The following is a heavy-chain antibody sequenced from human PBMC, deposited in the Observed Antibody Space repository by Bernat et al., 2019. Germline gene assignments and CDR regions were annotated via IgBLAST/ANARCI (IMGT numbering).Heavy chain of an antibody. V-gene: IGHV4-31*03. D-gene: IGHD5-12*01. CDR2: IYYSGST. CDR1: GGSIISGGYY. Sequence: QVQLQESGPGLVKPSQTLSLTCTVSGGSIISGGYYWSWIRQPPGKGLEWIGYIYYSGSTYYNPSLKSRVTIAVDTSKNQYSLKLSSVTAADTAVYYCARGIVATGYYFDYWGQGTLVTVSS. J-gene: IGHJ4*02. CDR3: ARGIVATGYYFDY.